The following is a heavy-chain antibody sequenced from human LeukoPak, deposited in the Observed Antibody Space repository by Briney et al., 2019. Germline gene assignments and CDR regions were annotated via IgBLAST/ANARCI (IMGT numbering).Heavy chain of an antibody. J-gene: IGHJ4*02. Sequence: ASVTVSCKASGYTFTGYYMHWVRQAPGQGLEWMGWINPNSGATNYAQKFQDRVTITGDTSISTAYMEMTRLTSDDTAVYYCARGVAIPAFRAHFWGQGTLVTVSS. V-gene: IGHV1-2*02. CDR1: GYTFTGYY. D-gene: IGHD3-3*01. CDR3: ARGVAIPAFRAHF. CDR2: INPNSGAT.